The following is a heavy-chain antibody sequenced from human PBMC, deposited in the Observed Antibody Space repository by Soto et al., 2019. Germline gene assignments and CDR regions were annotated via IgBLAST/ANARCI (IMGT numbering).Heavy chain of an antibody. Sequence: EVQLLESGGGLVQPGGSLRLSCAASGFTFSSYAMNWVRQAPGKGLEWVSAIRGSGASTYYADSVKGRFTISRDNSKNSRYLQRNSLRAEDTAVYFCASDPDSSGWYYFQHWGQGTLVTVSS. CDR2: IRGSGAST. CDR3: ASDPDSSGWYYFQH. CDR1: GFTFSSYA. J-gene: IGHJ1*01. D-gene: IGHD6-19*01. V-gene: IGHV3-23*01.